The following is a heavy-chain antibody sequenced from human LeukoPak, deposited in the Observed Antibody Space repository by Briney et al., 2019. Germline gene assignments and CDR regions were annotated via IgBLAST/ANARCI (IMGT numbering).Heavy chain of an antibody. J-gene: IGHJ3*02. CDR3: ARRLRLKNPGGDAFDI. CDR2: IYYSGST. V-gene: IGHV4-59*08. D-gene: IGHD2/OR15-2a*01. Sequence: PSETLFPTCSVSGGSINNYYWNWIRQPPGKGLEWIGYIYYSGSTRYKPSLQSRVTMSIGTSKTQFSLKLDSVTAADTAVYYCARRLRLKNPGGDAFDIWGQGTVVTVSS. CDR1: GGSINNYY.